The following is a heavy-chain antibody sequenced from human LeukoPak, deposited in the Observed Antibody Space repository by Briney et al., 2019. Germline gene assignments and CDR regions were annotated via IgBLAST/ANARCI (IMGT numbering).Heavy chain of an antibody. CDR3: AKDRGPFAVVPDY. CDR2: ISEGGT. V-gene: IGHV3-23*01. J-gene: IGHJ4*02. D-gene: IGHD3-10*01. CDR1: GFTVSNCG. Sequence: EGSLRLSCAASGFTVSNCGLSWVRQAPGKGLEWVSAISEGGTYYADSVKGRFTISRDNSKNTLYLQMNSLRAEDTALYYCAKDRGPFAVVPDYWGQGTLVTVSS.